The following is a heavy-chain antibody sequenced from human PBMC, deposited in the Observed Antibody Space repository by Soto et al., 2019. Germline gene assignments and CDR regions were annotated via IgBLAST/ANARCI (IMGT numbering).Heavy chain of an antibody. V-gene: IGHV3-30-3*01. D-gene: IGHD3-22*01. CDR1: GFTFSSYA. CDR3: ARSTMIVVVRLGY. Sequence: QVQLVESGGGVVQPGRSLRLSCAASGFTFSSYAMHWVRQAPGKGLEWVAVISYDGSNKYYADSVKGRFTISRDNSKNTLYLQMNSLRAEDTAVYYCARSTMIVVVRLGYWGQGNLVTVSS. CDR2: ISYDGSNK. J-gene: IGHJ4*02.